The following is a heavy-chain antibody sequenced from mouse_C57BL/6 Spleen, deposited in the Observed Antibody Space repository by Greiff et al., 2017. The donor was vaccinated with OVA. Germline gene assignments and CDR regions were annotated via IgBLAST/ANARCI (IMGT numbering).Heavy chain of an antibody. J-gene: IGHJ3*01. CDR1: GFTFSDYG. Sequence: DVHLVESGGGLVKPGGSLKLSCAASGFTFSDYGMHWVRQAPEKGLEWVAYISSGSSTIYYADTVKGRFTISRDNAKNTLFLQMTSLRSEDTAMYYCAMQLGFAYWGQGTLVTVSA. CDR3: AMQLGFAY. V-gene: IGHV5-17*01. D-gene: IGHD4-1*02. CDR2: ISSGSSTI.